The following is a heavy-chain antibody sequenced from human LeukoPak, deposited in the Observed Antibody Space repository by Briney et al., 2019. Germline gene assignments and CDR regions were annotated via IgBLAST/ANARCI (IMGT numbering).Heavy chain of an antibody. CDR3: AKDVPPRGIAVAGTWFDP. J-gene: IGHJ5*02. CDR2: INPSGGST. D-gene: IGHD6-19*01. CDR1: GYTFTSYY. V-gene: IGHV1-46*01. Sequence: ASVKVSCKASGYTFTSYYMHWVRQAPGQGLEWMGIINPSGGSTSYAQKFQGRVTMTRDMSTSTVYMELSSLRAEDTAVYYCAKDVPPRGIAVAGTWFDPWGQGTLVTVSS.